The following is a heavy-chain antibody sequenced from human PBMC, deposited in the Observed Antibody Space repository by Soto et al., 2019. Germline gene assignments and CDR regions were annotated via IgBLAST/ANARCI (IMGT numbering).Heavy chain of an antibody. CDR1: GYTFTSYG. CDR2: ISAYNGNT. CDR3: ARQFYDFWSGYQENWFDP. V-gene: IGHV1-18*01. Sequence: GASVKVSCKASGYTFTSYGISWVRQAPGQGLEWMGWISAYNGNTNYAQKLQGRVTMTTDTSTSTAYMELRSLRSDDTAVYYCARQFYDFWSGYQENWFDPWGQGTLVTVSS. J-gene: IGHJ5*02. D-gene: IGHD3-3*01.